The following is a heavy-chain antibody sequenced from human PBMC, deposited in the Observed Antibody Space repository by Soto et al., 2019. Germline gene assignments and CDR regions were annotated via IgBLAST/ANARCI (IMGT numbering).Heavy chain of an antibody. D-gene: IGHD3-3*01. CDR2: IIPIFGGP. V-gene: IGHV1-69*06. CDR3: GKKGVGASIDFWRANWFDP. CDR1: GGMFSDYT. J-gene: IGHJ5*02. Sequence: QVQLVQSGAVVKKPGSSVTVSCKASGGMFSDYTISWVRQAPGQGLEWMGGIIPIFGGPHYAQKFQGRVTVTADKPTRAVYLELRGLTSEDTAVYYCGKKGVGASIDFWRANWFDPWGQGPLVTVSS.